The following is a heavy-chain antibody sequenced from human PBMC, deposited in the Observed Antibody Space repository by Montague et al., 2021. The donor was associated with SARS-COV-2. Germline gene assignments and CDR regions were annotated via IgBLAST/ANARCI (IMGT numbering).Heavy chain of an antibody. D-gene: IGHD3/OR15-3a*01. CDR3: ARSPRGSGTGWLDY. J-gene: IGHJ4*02. Sequence: SRSLSLSASGFTSGDYQMTWVRQAPGKGLQWVANINQDETAKTYVDSVKGRFTISRDNAKNSLILQMNSLKDEDTAVYHCARSPRGSGTGWLDYWGQGTLVTVSS. CDR1: GFTSGDYQ. V-gene: IGHV3-7*01. CDR2: INQDETAK.